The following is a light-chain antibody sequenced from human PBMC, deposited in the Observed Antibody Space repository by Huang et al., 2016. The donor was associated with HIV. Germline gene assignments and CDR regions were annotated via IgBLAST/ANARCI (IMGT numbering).Light chain of an antibody. CDR3: QQYFSALWT. Sequence: DIQMTQSPPSLSASVADRVTITCRASQGISNSLAWCQQKPGKPPRLLVSGASKLESGVPSRFSGSGSGTDYTLTISSLQPEDFATYYCQQYFSALWTFGQGTKV. CDR2: GAS. CDR1: QGISNS. V-gene: IGKV1-NL1*01. J-gene: IGKJ1*01.